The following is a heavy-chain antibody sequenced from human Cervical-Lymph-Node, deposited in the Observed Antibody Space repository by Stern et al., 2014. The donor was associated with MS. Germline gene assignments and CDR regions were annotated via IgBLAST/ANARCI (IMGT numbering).Heavy chain of an antibody. CDR2: MNPNSGNT. CDR3: ARDCKLRRFGSRGWFDP. D-gene: IGHD3-10*01. J-gene: IGHJ5*02. V-gene: IGHV1-8*01. Sequence: VQLVQSGAEVQKPGASVKVSCKASGYTFTSYDINWVRQATGQGLEWMGWMNPNSGNTGYAQKFQGRVTMTRNTSISTAYMELSSLRSEDTAVYYCARDCKLRRFGSRGWFDPWGQGTVVTVSS. CDR1: GYTFTSYD.